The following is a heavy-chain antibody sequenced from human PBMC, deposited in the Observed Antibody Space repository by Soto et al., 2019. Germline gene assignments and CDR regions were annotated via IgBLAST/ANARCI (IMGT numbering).Heavy chain of an antibody. CDR2: LYPGGRS. Sequence: SETLSLTCTVSGFSIRSGYHWGWIRQSPGEGLEWIGTLYPGGRSYYNPSLESRVTISADTSKNQVSLRLTSVSASDTAVYYCARTDWATYRQLDYWGQGILVTVSS. V-gene: IGHV4-38-2*02. CDR3: ARTDWATYRQLDY. CDR1: GFSIRSGYH. D-gene: IGHD3-16*02. J-gene: IGHJ4*02.